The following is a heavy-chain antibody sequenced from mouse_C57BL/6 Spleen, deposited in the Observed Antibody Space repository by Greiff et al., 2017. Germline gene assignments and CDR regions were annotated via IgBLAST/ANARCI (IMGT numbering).Heavy chain of an antibody. CDR3: AREDYGSSYDAMDY. D-gene: IGHD1-1*01. CDR2: ISYDGSN. CDR1: GYSITSGYY. Sequence: DVKLQESGPGLVKPSQSLSLTCSVTGYSITSGYYWNWIRQFPGNKLEWMGYISYDGSNNYNPSLKNRISITRDTSKNQVFLKLNSVTTEDTATYYCAREDYGSSYDAMDYWGQGTSVTVSS. V-gene: IGHV3-6*01. J-gene: IGHJ4*01.